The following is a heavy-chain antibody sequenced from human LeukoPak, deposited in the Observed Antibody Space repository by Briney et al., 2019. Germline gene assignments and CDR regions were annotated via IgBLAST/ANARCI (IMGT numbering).Heavy chain of an antibody. V-gene: IGHV3-30-3*01. CDR2: ISYDGSNK. CDR3: ARDGATAVAGYFDY. CDR1: GFTFSSYA. Sequence: GRSLRLSCAASGFTFSSYAMHWVRQAPGKGLEWVAVISYDGSNKYYADSAKGRFTISRDNSKNTLYLQMNSLRAEDTAVYYCARDGATAVAGYFDYWGQGTLVTVSS. D-gene: IGHD6-19*01. J-gene: IGHJ4*02.